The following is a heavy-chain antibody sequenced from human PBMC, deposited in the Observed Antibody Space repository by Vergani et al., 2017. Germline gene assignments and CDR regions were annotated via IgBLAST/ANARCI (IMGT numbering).Heavy chain of an antibody. V-gene: IGHV1-18*01. CDR3: ERAGTRYYDILAGYNYYYYMDV. CDR1: GYTFTSYG. J-gene: IGHJ6*03. CDR2: ISAYNGNT. D-gene: IGHD3-9*01. Sequence: QVQLVQSGAEVKKPGASVKVSCKASGYTFTSYGISWVRQAPGQGLEWMGWISAYNGNTNYAPKLQGRVTMTTDTCTSTAYMGLRSLRSDDTAVYYCERAGTRYYDILAGYNYYYYMDVGGKATTVAVSS.